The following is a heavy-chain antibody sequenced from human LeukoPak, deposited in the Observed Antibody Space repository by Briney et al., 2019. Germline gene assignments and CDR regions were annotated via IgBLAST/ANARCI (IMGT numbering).Heavy chain of an antibody. CDR1: GGTFSSYA. Sequence: SVKVSCKASGGTFSSYAISWVRQAPGQGLEWMGGIIPIFGTANYAQKFQGRVTITADESTSTAYMGLSSLRSEDTAVYYCASGGGGHCSGGSCFYYFDYWGQGTLVTVSS. J-gene: IGHJ4*02. CDR2: IIPIFGTA. V-gene: IGHV1-69*13. D-gene: IGHD2-15*01. CDR3: ASGGGGHCSGGSCFYYFDY.